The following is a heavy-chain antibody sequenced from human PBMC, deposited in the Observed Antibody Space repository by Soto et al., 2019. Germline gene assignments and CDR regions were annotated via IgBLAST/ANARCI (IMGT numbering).Heavy chain of an antibody. D-gene: IGHD5-18*01. Sequence: LRRSSAASGFRFRTPAMSWCRQVLGKELECVAGISSSGGITYYSDSVRHRFTISRDNSKNPLFMQMNSLRAEDTALYYCAHDPEEYRYCLHYLEYWGRGTLVTVSS. J-gene: IGHJ4*02. CDR3: AHDPEEYRYCLHYLEY. V-gene: IGHV3-23*01. CDR2: ISSSGGIT. CDR1: GFRFRTPA.